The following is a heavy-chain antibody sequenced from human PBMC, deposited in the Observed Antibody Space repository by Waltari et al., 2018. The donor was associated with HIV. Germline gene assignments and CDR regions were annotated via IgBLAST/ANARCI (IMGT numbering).Heavy chain of an antibody. D-gene: IGHD3-3*01. V-gene: IGHV3-7*01. CDR3: ARADYDFWSGSVYYYYGMDV. J-gene: IGHJ6*02. CDR2: IKQDGSEK. CDR1: GSPFACHL. Sequence: EVQLVESGGGLVTPGGVVSASFGAWGSPFACHLMSWVRQAPGKGLEGVAKIKQDGSEKYYVDSVKGRFTISRDNAKNSLYLQRNSLRAEDTAVYYCARADYDFWSGSVYYYYGMDVWGQGTTVTVSS.